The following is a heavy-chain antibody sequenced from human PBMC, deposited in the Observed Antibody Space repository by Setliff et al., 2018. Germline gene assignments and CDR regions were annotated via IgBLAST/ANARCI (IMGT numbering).Heavy chain of an antibody. Sequence: SETLSLTCAVYGGSFSGYYWSWIRQPPGKGLEWIGEINHSGSTNYNPSLKSRVTISVDTSKNQFSLKLSSVTAADTAMYYCARILGYCSGGSCYVPYWGQGTLVTVPQ. CDR1: GGSFSGYY. J-gene: IGHJ4*02. D-gene: IGHD2-15*01. V-gene: IGHV4-34*01. CDR2: INHSGST. CDR3: ARILGYCSGGSCYVPY.